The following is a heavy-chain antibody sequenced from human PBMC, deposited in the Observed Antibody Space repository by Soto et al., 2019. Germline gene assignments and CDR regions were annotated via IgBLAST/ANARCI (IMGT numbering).Heavy chain of an antibody. J-gene: IGHJ5*02. Sequence: QLQLQESGPGLVKPSETLSLTCTVSGGSISSSSYYWGWIRQPPGKGLEWIGSIYYSGSTYYNPSLKSLVTISVDTSKNHFSLKLSSVTAADTAVYYCATQEVGGSYVYTFDPWGQGTLVTVSS. CDR2: IYYSGST. CDR3: ATQEVGGSYVYTFDP. V-gene: IGHV4-39*02. CDR1: GGSISSSSYY. D-gene: IGHD1-26*01.